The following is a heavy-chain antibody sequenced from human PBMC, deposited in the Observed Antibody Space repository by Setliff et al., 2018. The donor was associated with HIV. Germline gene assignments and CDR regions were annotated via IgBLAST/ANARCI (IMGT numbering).Heavy chain of an antibody. CDR2: MSWSSCSI. V-gene: IGHV3-9*01. CDR1: GFTLDDYV. Sequence: PGGSLRLSCVASGFTLDDYVMHVGRQAPGKGLEWVSGMSWSSCSIDSADSVKGRFTIPRDNAKNSLYLQMNSLRPEDTALYYCAKDMSTDWYTVSGFDLWGQGTLVTVSS. J-gene: IGHJ5*02. CDR3: AKDMSTDWYTVSGFDL. D-gene: IGHD3-9*01.